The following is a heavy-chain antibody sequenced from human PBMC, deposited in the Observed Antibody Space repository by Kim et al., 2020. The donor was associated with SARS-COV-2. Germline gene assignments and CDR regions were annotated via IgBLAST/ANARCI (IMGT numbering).Heavy chain of an antibody. Sequence: QKFQGRVTITADESTSTAYMELSSLRSEDTAVYYCAAGYSGYDQRSRPDYWGQGTLVTVSS. D-gene: IGHD5-12*01. J-gene: IGHJ4*02. CDR3: AAGYSGYDQRSRPDY. V-gene: IGHV1-69*01.